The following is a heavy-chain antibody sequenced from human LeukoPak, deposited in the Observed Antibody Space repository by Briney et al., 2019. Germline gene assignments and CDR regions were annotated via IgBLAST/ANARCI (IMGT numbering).Heavy chain of an antibody. CDR3: ARLMDYDSSGYFDY. J-gene: IGHJ4*02. D-gene: IGHD3-22*01. CDR1: GYSFTSYW. Sequence: KAGESLKISCKGSGYSFTSYWIGWVRKMPGKALEWMGIIYPGDSDTRYSPSFQGQVTISADKSISTAYLQWSTLKASDTAMYYCARLMDYDSSGYFDYWGQGTLVTVSS. CDR2: IYPGDSDT. V-gene: IGHV5-51*01.